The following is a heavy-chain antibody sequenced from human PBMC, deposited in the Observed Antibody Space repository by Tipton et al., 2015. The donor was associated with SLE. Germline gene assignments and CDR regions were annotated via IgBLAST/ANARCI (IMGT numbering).Heavy chain of an antibody. CDR3: ARVARGD. V-gene: IGHV4-59*11. Sequence: TLSLTCTVSGGSISSHYWSWIRQPPGKGLEWIGYIYYSGSTNYNPSLKSRVTISVDTSKNLFSLKLSSVTDADTAVYYCARVARGDWGQGPLVTVSS. J-gene: IGHJ4*02. CDR1: GGSISSHY. CDR2: IYYSGST.